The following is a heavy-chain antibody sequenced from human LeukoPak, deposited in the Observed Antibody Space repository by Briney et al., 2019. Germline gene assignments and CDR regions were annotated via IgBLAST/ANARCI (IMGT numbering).Heavy chain of an antibody. Sequence: VASLRLSCAASGFTFSIYWMHWARQVPGKGLVWVSHINSDVSGTSYADSVKGRFTISRDNAKNTLYLQMNSLRAEDTAVYYCARAGVGGAFDIWGQGTMVTVSS. CDR3: ARAGVGGAFDI. CDR2: INSDVSGT. J-gene: IGHJ3*02. CDR1: GFTFSIYW. D-gene: IGHD3-16*01. V-gene: IGHV3-74*01.